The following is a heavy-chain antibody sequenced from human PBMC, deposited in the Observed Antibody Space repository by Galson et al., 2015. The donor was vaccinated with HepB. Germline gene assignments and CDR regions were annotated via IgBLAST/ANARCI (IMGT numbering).Heavy chain of an antibody. CDR1: GDSVSSNSAA. Sequence: CAISGDSVSSNSAAWNWIRQSPSRGLEWLGRTYYRSKWYKDYAISVKSRISINPDTSKNQLSLQLKSVTPEGTAVYFCARAPGREESGYDTDAFDLWGQATMVTVSS. D-gene: IGHD5-12*01. CDR2: TYYRSKWYK. V-gene: IGHV6-1*01. J-gene: IGHJ3*01. CDR3: ARAPGREESGYDTDAFDL.